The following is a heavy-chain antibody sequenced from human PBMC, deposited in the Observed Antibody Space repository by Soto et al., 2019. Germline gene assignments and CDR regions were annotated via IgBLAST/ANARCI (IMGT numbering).Heavy chain of an antibody. V-gene: IGHV4-4*07. CDR3: ARARLQLSSFFDI. D-gene: IGHD5-12*01. CDR2: VFSSGTT. CDR1: ADTITSYY. J-gene: IGHJ3*02. Sequence: SETLSLTCTGSADTITSYYWTWIRQAAGKRLECIGRVFSSGTTNYNPSLKSRVTMSVDTSKNQFSLKLSSATAADTAVYYCARARLQLSSFFDIWGQGTMVTVSS.